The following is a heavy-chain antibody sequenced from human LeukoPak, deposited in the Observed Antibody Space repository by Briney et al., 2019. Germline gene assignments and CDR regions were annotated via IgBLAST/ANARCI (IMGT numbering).Heavy chain of an antibody. CDR2: ISGSGGST. V-gene: IGHV3-23*01. CDR3: AKDMVRGVIIMDYYFDY. J-gene: IGHJ4*02. D-gene: IGHD3-10*01. CDR1: GVDFDDHG. Sequence: GGSLRLSCAASGVDFDDHGMSWVRQAPGKGLEWVSAISGSGGSTYYADSVKGRFTISRDNSKNTLYLQMNSLRAEDTAVYYCAKDMVRGVIIMDYYFDYWGQGTLVTVSS.